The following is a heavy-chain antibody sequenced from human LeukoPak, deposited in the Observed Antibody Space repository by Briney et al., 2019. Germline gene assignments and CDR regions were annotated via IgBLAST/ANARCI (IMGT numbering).Heavy chain of an antibody. CDR1: GGSVSSSGYS. Sequence: SETLSLTCAVSGGSVSSSGYSWIWIRQPPGTGLEWVTYIYYNGNIHSNPSLKSRVAISLDTSKNQFSLKLSSVTAADTAVYYCARANVVTTPNPDYWGQGTLVTVSS. CDR3: ARANVVTTPNPDY. D-gene: IGHD2-21*02. V-gene: IGHV4-30-4*07. J-gene: IGHJ4*02. CDR2: IYYNGNI.